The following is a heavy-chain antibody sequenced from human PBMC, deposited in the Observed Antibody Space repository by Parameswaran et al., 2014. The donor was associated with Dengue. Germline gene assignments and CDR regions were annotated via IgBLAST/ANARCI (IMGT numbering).Heavy chain of an antibody. Sequence: RWIRQPPGKGLEWVSAISGSGGSTYYADSVKGRFTISRDNSKNTLYLQMNSLRAEDTAVYYCAKAMIRAGYNWFDPWGQGTLVTVSS. V-gene: IGHV3-23*01. CDR3: AKAMIRAGYNWFDP. J-gene: IGHJ5*02. D-gene: IGHD3-22*01. CDR2: ISGSGGST.